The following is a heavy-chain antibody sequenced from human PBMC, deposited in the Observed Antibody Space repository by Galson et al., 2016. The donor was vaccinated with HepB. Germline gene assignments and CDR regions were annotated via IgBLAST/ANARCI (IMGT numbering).Heavy chain of an antibody. CDR2: IVVGSGNT. CDR1: GFTFTSSA. V-gene: IGHV1-58*01. Sequence: SVKVSCKASGFTFTSSAVQWVRQARGQRLEWIGWIVVGSGNTNYAQMFQERVTISRDMSTSTAYMELSSLRSEDTAVYYCAAISESGGLLRVGDYWGQETLVTVSS. D-gene: IGHD1-26*01. CDR3: AAISESGGLLRVGDY. J-gene: IGHJ4*02.